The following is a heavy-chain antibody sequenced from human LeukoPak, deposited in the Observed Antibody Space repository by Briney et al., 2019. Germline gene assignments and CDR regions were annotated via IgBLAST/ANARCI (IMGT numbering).Heavy chain of an antibody. CDR3: ARDRGRNWNYLSWVYYYMDV. D-gene: IGHD1-7*01. CDR2: ISSSSSYI. V-gene: IGHV3-21*01. Sequence: GGSLRLSCAASGFTFSSDSMNWVRQAPGKGLEWVSSISSSSSYIYYADSVKGRFTIPRDNAKNSLYLQINSLRAEDTAVYYCARDRGRNWNYLSWVYYYMDVWGKGTTVTVSS. CDR1: GFTFSSDS. J-gene: IGHJ6*03.